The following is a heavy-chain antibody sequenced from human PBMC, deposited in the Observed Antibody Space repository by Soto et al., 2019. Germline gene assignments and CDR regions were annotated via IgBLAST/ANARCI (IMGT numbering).Heavy chain of an antibody. V-gene: IGHV3-23*01. CDR3: AKDSRSLTRITIFGVDYMDV. CDR1: GLTFNSYA. Sequence: GSLRLSCAASGLTFNSYAMSWVRQAPGKGLEWVAAISDSGGSTYYADSVKGRFTISRDNSKNTLYLQMISLRLEDTAVYYFAKDSRSLTRITIFGVDYMDVWGKGTTVTVSS. CDR2: ISDSGGST. J-gene: IGHJ6*03. D-gene: IGHD3-3*01.